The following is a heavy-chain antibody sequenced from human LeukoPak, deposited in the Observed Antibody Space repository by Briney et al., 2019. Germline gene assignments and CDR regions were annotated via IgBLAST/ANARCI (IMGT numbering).Heavy chain of an antibody. Sequence: SVKVSCKTSGYPFSTWEINWVRQAAGQGLEWLGWVHPDSGNTDYAQKFRGRVTMSRDTSTSTAYMELSGLRLDDTAVYFCARGPQNDPWGQGTLVTVSS. CDR3: ARGPQNDP. J-gene: IGHJ5*02. CDR1: GYPFSTWE. CDR2: VHPDSGNT. V-gene: IGHV1-8*01.